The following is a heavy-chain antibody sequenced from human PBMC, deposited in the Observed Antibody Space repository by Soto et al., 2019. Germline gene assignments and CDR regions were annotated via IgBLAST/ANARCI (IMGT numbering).Heavy chain of an antibody. CDR3: ARGSFYGDSHLDFDY. CDR2: IYYSGST. D-gene: IGHD4-17*01. Sequence: SETLSLTCTVSGGSISSYYWSWIRQPPGKGLEWIGYIYYSGSTNYNPSLKSRVTISVDTSKNQFSLKLSSVTAADTAVYYCARGSFYGDSHLDFDYWGQGTLVTVSS. CDR1: GGSISSYY. V-gene: IGHV4-59*01. J-gene: IGHJ4*02.